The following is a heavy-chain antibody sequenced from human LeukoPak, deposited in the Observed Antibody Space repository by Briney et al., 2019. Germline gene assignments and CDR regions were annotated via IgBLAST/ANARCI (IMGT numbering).Heavy chain of an antibody. CDR2: ICGDDDST. D-gene: IGHD2-15*01. CDR1: GFTFSSYA. CDR3: AKHGSYTCYSGADY. Sequence: GGSLRLSCAASGFTFSSYAMNWVRQAPGEGLEWVSAICGDDDSTYYADSVKGRFTISRDNSKNTLYLQMNSLRVEDTAVYYCAKHGSYTCYSGADYWGQGTLVTVSS. V-gene: IGHV3-23*01. J-gene: IGHJ4*02.